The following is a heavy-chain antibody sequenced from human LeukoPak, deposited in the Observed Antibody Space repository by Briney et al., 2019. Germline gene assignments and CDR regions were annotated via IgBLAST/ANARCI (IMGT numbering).Heavy chain of an antibody. CDR1: GGSVSSGSYY. CDR3: ARRGDGYNFDY. CDR2: IYYSGST. J-gene: IGHJ4*02. Sequence: PSETLSLTCTVSGGSVSSGSYYWSWIRQPPGKGLEWIGYIYYSGSTNYNPSLKSRVTISVDTSKNQFSLKLSSVTAADTAVYYCARRGDGYNFDYWGQGTLVTVSS. V-gene: IGHV4-61*01. D-gene: IGHD5-24*01.